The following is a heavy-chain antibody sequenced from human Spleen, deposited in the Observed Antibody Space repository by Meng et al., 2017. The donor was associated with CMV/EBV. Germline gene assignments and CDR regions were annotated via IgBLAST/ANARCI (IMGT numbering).Heavy chain of an antibody. Sequence: GGSLRLSCAASGFNFANYAMTWVRQAPGKGLEWVSTITPRGVRTHYAASVKGRFSISRDISKDTLFLDMNSLRAEDTAVYYCAKDHVAVTGIGPLFDSWGQGVLVTVSS. CDR1: GFNFANYA. CDR2: ITPRGVRT. J-gene: IGHJ4*02. V-gene: IGHV3-23*01. CDR3: AKDHVAVTGIGPLFDS. D-gene: IGHD6-19*01.